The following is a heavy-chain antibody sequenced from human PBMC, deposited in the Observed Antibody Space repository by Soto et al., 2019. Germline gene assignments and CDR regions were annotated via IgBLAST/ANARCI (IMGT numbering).Heavy chain of an antibody. CDR3: ARDAWESGPDTDY. CDR1: GFSFSSYW. CDR2: IKQDGSEK. V-gene: IGHV3-7*01. D-gene: IGHD1-26*01. Sequence: GGSLRLSCAASGFSFSSYWMSWVRQAPGKGLEWLANIKQDGSEKHYLDSVKGRFTISRDNAKNSVYLQMTSLSAEDTAVYYCARDAWESGPDTDYWGQGTLVTVSS. J-gene: IGHJ4*02.